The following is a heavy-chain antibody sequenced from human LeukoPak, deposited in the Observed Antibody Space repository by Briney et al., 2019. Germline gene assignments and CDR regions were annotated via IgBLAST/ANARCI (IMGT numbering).Heavy chain of an antibody. J-gene: IGHJ4*02. CDR1: GYSFPTYW. V-gene: IGHV5-51*01. CDR3: ARRFGAIFGVVPFDY. CDR2: IYPGDSDT. Sequence: GESLRISCKSSGYSFPTYWIGWVRQMPGKGLEWLGFIYPGDSDTRYSPSFQGQVTISADKSINTAYLQWSSLKASDTAMYYCARRFGAIFGVVPFDYWGQGTLVTVSS. D-gene: IGHD3-3*01.